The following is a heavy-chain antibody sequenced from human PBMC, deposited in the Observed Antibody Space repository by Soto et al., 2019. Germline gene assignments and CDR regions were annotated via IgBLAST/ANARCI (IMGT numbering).Heavy chain of an antibody. V-gene: IGHV1-69*01. J-gene: IGHJ4*02. D-gene: IGHD6-13*01. CDR1: GGTFSSYA. CDR3: ARDPLSAAAGWESDY. CDR2: IIPIFGTA. Sequence: QVQLVQSGAEVKKPGSSVKVSCKASGGTFSSYAISWVRQAPGQGLEWMGGIIPIFGTANYAQKFQGRVTINADESTRTAYMELSSLRSEDTAVYYCARDPLSAAAGWESDYWGQGTLVTVSS.